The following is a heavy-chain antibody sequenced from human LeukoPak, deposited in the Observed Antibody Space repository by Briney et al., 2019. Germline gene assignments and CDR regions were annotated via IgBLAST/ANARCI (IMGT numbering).Heavy chain of an antibody. CDR2: ISSSGSTI. Sequence: GGSLRLSCAASGFTFSDYYMSWIRQAPGKGLEWVSYISSSGSTIYYADSVKGRFTISRDNAKNSLYLQMNSLRAEDTAVYYCAREKVVVVPAAIQSYYYMDVWGKGTTVTVSS. CDR3: AREKVVVVPAAIQSYYYMDV. V-gene: IGHV3-11*04. D-gene: IGHD2-2*01. J-gene: IGHJ6*03. CDR1: GFTFSDYY.